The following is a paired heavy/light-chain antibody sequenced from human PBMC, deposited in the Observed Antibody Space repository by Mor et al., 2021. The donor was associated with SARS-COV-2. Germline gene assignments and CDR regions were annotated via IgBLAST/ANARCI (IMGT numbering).Light chain of an antibody. CDR3: QQYYSTLRT. V-gene: IGKV4-1*01. Sequence: DIVMTQSPDSLAVSLGERATINCKSSQSVLYSSNNKNYLAWYQQKPGQPPKLLIYWASTRESGVPDRFSGSGSGTDFTLTISSLQAEDVAVYYCQQYYSTLRTFGQGTKVEIK. J-gene: IGKJ1*01. CDR2: WAS. CDR1: QSVLYSSNNKNY.
Heavy chain of an antibody. D-gene: IGHD2-15*01. CDR1: GFTFSSYS. CDR3: ARDTSTVVAATRAPRGYGMDV. Sequence: EVQLVESGGGLVKPGGSLRLSCAASGFTFSSYSMNWVRQAPGKGLEWVSSISSSSSYIYYADSVKGRFTISRDNAKNSLYLQMNSLRAEDTAVYYCARDTSTVVAATRAPRGYGMDVWGQGTTVTVSS. V-gene: IGHV3-21*01. CDR2: ISSSSSYI. J-gene: IGHJ6*02.